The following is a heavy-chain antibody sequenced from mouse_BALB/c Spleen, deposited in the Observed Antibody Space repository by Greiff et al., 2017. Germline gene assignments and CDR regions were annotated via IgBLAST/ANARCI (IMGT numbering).Heavy chain of an antibody. J-gene: IGHJ2*01. D-gene: IGHD2-4*01. V-gene: IGHV1-87*01. CDR1: GYTFTSYW. Sequence: VQLQQSGAELARPGASVKLSCKASGYTFTSYWMQWVKQRPGQGLEWIGAIYPGDGDTRYTQKFKGKATLTADKSSSTAYMQLSSLASEDSAVYYCARRGLYYDYDGGNYFDYWGQGTTLTVSS. CDR3: ARRGLYYDYDGGNYFDY. CDR2: IYPGDGDT.